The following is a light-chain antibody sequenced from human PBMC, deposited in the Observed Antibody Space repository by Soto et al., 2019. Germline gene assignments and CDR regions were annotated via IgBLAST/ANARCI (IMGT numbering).Light chain of an antibody. CDR2: DVT. V-gene: IGLV2-14*01. CDR3: NSYTTSGTWV. J-gene: IGLJ3*02. CDR1: SSDVGGYNY. Sequence: QSALTQPASVSGSPGQSITISCTGTSSDVGGYNYVSWYQQHPGKAPKLMIYDVTDRPSGVSERFSGSKSDNMASLTISGLQAEDEADYYCNSYTTSGTWVFGGGTKLTVL.